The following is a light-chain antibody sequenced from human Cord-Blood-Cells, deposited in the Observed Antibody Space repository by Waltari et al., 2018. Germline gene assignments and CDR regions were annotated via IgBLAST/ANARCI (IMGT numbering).Light chain of an antibody. CDR2: GAS. CDR1: QGVSSRY. V-gene: IGKV3-20*01. Sequence: ELVFKQSPGTLSLSPGERAPLSCRASQGVSSRYLSWYQQKPGQAPRLLIYGASSMATGIPDRFSGSGSGTDFTLTISRLEPEDFAVYYCQQYYSSLLTFGGGTKVEIK. CDR3: QQYYSSLLT. J-gene: IGKJ4*01.